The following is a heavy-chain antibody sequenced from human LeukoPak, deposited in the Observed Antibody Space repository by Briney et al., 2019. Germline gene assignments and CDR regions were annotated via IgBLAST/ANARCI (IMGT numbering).Heavy chain of an antibody. CDR2: IGNKGGT. D-gene: IGHD2-15*01. V-gene: IGHV3-23*01. Sequence: GGSLRLSCTASGFSFSTHALSWVRRAPGKGLEWVSTIGNKGGTYYVDSVKGRFTISRDNSKDTLYLQMNSLRADDTAVYYCTKSLYCSAGSCYKFDYWGQGTLVPVSS. CDR3: TKSLYCSAGSCYKFDY. J-gene: IGHJ4*02. CDR1: GFSFSTHA.